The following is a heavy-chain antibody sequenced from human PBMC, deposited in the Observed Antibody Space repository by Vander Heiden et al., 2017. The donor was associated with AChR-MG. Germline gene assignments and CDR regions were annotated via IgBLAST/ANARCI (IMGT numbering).Heavy chain of an antibody. CDR2: IWYDGSNK. CDR3: ARGGGPNGYYFDY. V-gene: IGHV3-33*01. Sequence: QVQLVESGGGVVQPGRSRRPSCAASGFTCRSYCMPWVRQAPGKGLEWVAVIWYDGSNKYYADSVKGRFTISRDNSKNTLYLQMNSLRAEDTAVYYCARGGGPNGYYFDYWGQGTLVTVSS. CDR1: GFTCRSYC. J-gene: IGHJ4*02. D-gene: IGHD6-25*01.